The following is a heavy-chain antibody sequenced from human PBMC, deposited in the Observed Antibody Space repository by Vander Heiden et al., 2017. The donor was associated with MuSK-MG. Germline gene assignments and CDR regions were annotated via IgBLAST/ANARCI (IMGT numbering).Heavy chain of an antibody. CDR2: ISWNSGSI. Sequence: EVQLVESGGGSVQPGRSLRLSCAASGFTFDHYAMYWVRQAPGKGLEWVSGISWNSGSIGYADSVKGRFTISRDNAKNSLYLQMNSLRAEDTALYYCAKDIGHNWNDPYYFDYWGQGALVTVSS. D-gene: IGHD1-1*01. J-gene: IGHJ4*02. V-gene: IGHV3-9*01. CDR3: AKDIGHNWNDPYYFDY. CDR1: GFTFDHYA.